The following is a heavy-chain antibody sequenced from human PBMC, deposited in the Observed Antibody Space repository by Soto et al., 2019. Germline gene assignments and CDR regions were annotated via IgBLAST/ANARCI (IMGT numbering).Heavy chain of an antibody. CDR1: GGSISRSISSYY. Sequence: QVQLQESGPGLVEPSETLSLICTVSGGSISRSISSYYWSWIQQPPGKGLEWIGYIYYSGTTNYNPSLKSRVTISADTSKNQFSLKLSSVIAADTAAYYCARKGPTRYYYYGMDAWGQGTTVTVSS. J-gene: IGHJ6*02. CDR2: IYYSGTT. D-gene: IGHD5-12*01. V-gene: IGHV4-61*01. CDR3: ARKGPTRYYYYGMDA.